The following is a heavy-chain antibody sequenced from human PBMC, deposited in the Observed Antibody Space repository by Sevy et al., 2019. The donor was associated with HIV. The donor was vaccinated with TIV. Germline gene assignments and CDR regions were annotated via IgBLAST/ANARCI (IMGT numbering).Heavy chain of an antibody. CDR1: GFTFSRYA. J-gene: IGHJ6*02. V-gene: IGHV3-30-3*01. D-gene: IGHD1-7*01. Sequence: GGSLRLSCAASGFTFSRYAVHWVRQAPGKGLEWVALISYDGSNKYYTDSVRGRFTISRDNSKNTLFLQMNSLRAEDTAVYYCARTVTGTTYVSGLDVWGQGTTVTVSS. CDR2: ISYDGSNK. CDR3: ARTVTGTTYVSGLDV.